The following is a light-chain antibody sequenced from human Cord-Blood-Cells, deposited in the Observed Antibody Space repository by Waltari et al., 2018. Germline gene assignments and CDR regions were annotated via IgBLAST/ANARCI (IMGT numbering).Light chain of an antibody. CDR2: KDR. J-gene: IGLJ1*01. CDR3: QSADSSGTYYV. V-gene: IGLV3-25*03. Sequence: SYELTQTPSVSVSPGQTARITCSGDALPKQYAYWYQQKPGQAPVLVIYKDRERPSGLPERFSGSSSGTTVTLTISGVQAEDEADYYCQSADSSGTYYVFGTGTKATVL. CDR1: ALPKQY.